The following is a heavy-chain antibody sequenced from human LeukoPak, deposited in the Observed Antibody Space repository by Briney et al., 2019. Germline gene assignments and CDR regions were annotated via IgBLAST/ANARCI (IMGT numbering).Heavy chain of an antibody. CDR2: IYNSGST. D-gene: IGHD3-3*01. Sequence: SETLSLTCSVSGGSISSYYWNWIRQPSGKGLEWIGHIYNSGSTNYNPSLKSRVTISVDTSKTQFSLKLSSVTAADTAVYYCARYGSTYDFWSGSPPNWFDPWGQGTLVTVSS. CDR1: GGSISSYY. CDR3: ARYGSTYDFWSGSPPNWFDP. V-gene: IGHV4-59*12. J-gene: IGHJ5*02.